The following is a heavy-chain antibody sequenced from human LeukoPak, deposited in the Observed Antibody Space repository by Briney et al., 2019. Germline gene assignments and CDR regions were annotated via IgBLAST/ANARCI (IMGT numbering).Heavy chain of an antibody. CDR1: GFTVSSNY. CDR3: ASPLEMATTNLDY. V-gene: IGHV3-7*01. J-gene: IGHJ4*02. CDR2: IKQDGSEI. D-gene: IGHD5-24*01. Sequence: GGSLRLSCAASGFTVSSNYMSWVRQAPGKGLEWVANIKQDGSEINYVDSVKGRFTISRDNAKNSLYLQMDSLRAEDTAVYYCASPLEMATTNLDYWGQGTLVTVSS.